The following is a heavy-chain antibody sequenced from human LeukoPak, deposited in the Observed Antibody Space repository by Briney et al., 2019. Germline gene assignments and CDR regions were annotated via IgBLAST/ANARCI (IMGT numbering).Heavy chain of an antibody. V-gene: IGHV4-34*01. CDR1: GGSFSGYY. CDR2: INHSGST. Sequence: PSETLSLTCAVYGGSFSGYYWSWIRRPPGKGLEWIGEINHSGSTNYNPSLKSRVTISVDTSKNQFSLKLSSVIAADTAVYYCARVTMIVVVNWFDPWGQGTLVAVSS. CDR3: ARVTMIVVVNWFDP. D-gene: IGHD3-22*01. J-gene: IGHJ5*02.